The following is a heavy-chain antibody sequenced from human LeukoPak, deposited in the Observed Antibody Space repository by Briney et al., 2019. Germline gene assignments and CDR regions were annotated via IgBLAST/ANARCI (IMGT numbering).Heavy chain of an antibody. D-gene: IGHD3-22*01. V-gene: IGHV1-18*01. J-gene: IGHJ4*02. CDR2: ISVYNGNT. Sequence: ASVKVSCKASGYTFTDYGISWVRQAPGQGLEWMGWISVYNGNTNYAQKFQGRVTMTRNTSISTAYMELSSLRSEDTAVYYCARVFSAPYDSSGYLPYWGQGTLVTVSS. CDR1: GYTFTDYG. CDR3: ARVFSAPYDSSGYLPY.